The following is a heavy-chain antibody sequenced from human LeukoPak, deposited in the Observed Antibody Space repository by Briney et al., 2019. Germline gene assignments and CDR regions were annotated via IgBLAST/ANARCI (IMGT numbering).Heavy chain of an antibody. D-gene: IGHD3-3*01. CDR1: GYSISSGYY. CDR2: IYHSGST. CDR3: ARDNSRTGVAGDY. Sequence: PSETLSLTCTVSGYSISSGYYWGWIRPPPGKGLEWIGSIYHSGSTYYNPSLKSRVTISVDTSKNQFSLKLSSVTAADTAVYYCARDNSRTGVAGDYWGQGTLVTVSS. V-gene: IGHV4-38-2*02. J-gene: IGHJ4*02.